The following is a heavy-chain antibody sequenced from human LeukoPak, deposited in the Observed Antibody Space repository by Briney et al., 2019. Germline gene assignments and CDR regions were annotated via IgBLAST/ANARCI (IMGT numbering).Heavy chain of an antibody. J-gene: IGHJ5*02. CDR2: IYHSGST. CDR1: GGPISSSNW. D-gene: IGHD5-18*01. V-gene: IGHV4-4*02. CDR3: ARGDSYGYANWFDP. Sequence: SETLSLTCAVSGGPISSSNWWSWVREPPGKGLEWIGEIYHSGSTNYNPSLKSRVTISVDKSKNQFSLKLSSVTAADTAVYYCARGDSYGYANWFDPWGQGTLVTVSS.